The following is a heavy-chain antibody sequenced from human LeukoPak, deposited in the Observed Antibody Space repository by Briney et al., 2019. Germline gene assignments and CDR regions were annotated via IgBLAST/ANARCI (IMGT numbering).Heavy chain of an antibody. Sequence: GGSLRLSCAASGFTFSSYAMHWVRQAPGKGLEWVAVISYDGSNKYYADSAKGRFTISRDSSKNTLYLQMNSLRAEDTAVYYCARDPQVVVGATVGYYYGLDVWGQGTTVTVSS. CDR2: ISYDGSNK. V-gene: IGHV3-30-3*01. CDR3: ARDPQVVVGATVGYYYGLDV. J-gene: IGHJ6*02. CDR1: GFTFSSYA. D-gene: IGHD2-15*01.